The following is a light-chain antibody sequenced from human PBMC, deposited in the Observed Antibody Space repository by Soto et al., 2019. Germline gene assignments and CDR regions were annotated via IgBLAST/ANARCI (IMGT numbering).Light chain of an antibody. CDR2: DNS. Sequence: QSVLTQPPSVSAAPGQRVTISCSGSSSNIGNNFVSWYQQLPGTAPKLLIYDNSERPSGIPDRFSGSKSGTSATLGITGLQTGDEADYYCGAWDNSLTTVVFGGGTKLTVL. J-gene: IGLJ3*02. V-gene: IGLV1-51*01. CDR1: SSNIGNNF. CDR3: GAWDNSLTTVV.